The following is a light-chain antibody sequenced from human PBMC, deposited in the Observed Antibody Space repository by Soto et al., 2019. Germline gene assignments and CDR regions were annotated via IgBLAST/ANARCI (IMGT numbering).Light chain of an antibody. CDR1: QSISSW. Sequence: DLQMTQSPSTLSASVGDRVTITCRASQSISSWFAWYQQKPGKPPNLLIYKASNLESGVPSRFSGSGSGTEFTLTISSLQPDDFTTYYCQQYHRYPVTFGQGTRLEIK. CDR2: KAS. J-gene: IGKJ5*01. V-gene: IGKV1-5*03. CDR3: QQYHRYPVT.